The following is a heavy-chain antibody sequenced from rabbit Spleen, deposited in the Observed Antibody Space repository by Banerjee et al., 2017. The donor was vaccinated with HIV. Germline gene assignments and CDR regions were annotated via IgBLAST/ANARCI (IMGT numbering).Heavy chain of an antibody. D-gene: IGHD2-1*01. CDR2: IYTGSGTT. CDR3: ARGSAAMTMVITGFYFNL. J-gene: IGHJ4*01. V-gene: IGHV1S40*01. Sequence: QSLEESGGDLVKPGGSLTLTCTASGFSFSSSYWICWVRQAPGKGLEWIGCIYTGSGTTYYASWAKGRFTISKTSSTTVTLQMTSLTAADTATYFCARGSAAMTMVITGFYFNLWGQGTLVTVS. CDR1: GFSFSSSYW.